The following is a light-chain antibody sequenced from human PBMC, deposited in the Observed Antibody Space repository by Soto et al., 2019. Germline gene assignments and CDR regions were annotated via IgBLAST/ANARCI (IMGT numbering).Light chain of an antibody. V-gene: IGKV1-5*03. Sequence: DIQMTQSPSTLSAYVGDRVTITCRASQSISSWLAWYQQKPGQAPKLLIYKASTLQSGVPSRFSGSGSGTELTLAISSRQPDDSATYYGKQYNDNWTFGQGTKVDIK. CDR2: KAS. J-gene: IGKJ1*01. CDR1: QSISSW. CDR3: KQYNDNWT.